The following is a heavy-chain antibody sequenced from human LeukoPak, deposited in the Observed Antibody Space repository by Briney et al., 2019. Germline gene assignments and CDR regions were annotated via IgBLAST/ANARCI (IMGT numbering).Heavy chain of an antibody. CDR1: GYTFTGYC. D-gene: IGHD2-2*02. CDR2: INPNSGGT. J-gene: IGHJ4*02. V-gene: IGHV1-2*02. CDR3: ARGGEYQLLYISDY. Sequence: ASVKVSCKASGYTFTGYCMHWVRQAPGQGLEWMGWINPNSGGTNYAQKFQGRVTMTRDTSISTAYMELSRPRSDDTAVYYCARGGEYQLLYISDYWGQGTLVTVSS.